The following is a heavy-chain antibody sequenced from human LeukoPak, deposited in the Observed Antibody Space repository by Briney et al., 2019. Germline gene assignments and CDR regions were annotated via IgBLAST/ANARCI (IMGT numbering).Heavy chain of an antibody. Sequence: SETLSLTCTVSGGSISSYYWSWIRQPAGKGLEWIGRIYTSGSTNYNPSLKSRVTMSVDTSQNQFSLKLSSVTAADTAVYYCARGGGSYYVPDDAFDIWGQGTMVTVSS. CDR2: IYTSGST. CDR1: GGSISSYY. V-gene: IGHV4-4*07. CDR3: ARGGGSYYVPDDAFDI. D-gene: IGHD1-26*01. J-gene: IGHJ3*02.